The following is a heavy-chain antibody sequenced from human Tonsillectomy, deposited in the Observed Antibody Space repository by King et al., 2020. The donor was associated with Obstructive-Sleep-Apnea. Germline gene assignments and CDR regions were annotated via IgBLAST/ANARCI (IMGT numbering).Heavy chain of an antibody. V-gene: IGHV3-9*01. J-gene: IGHJ4*02. D-gene: IGHD6-19*01. CDR3: AKDLLGVAGTGTNFDY. Sequence: VQLVESGGGLVQPGRSLRLACAASGFSLGDLALHWVRQASAKGLEWVSWISWNMGSIAYADSVKGRFTISSDNAKNSLSLQMNSLRPEDTAFYYCAKDLLGVAGTGTNFDYWGQGTLVTVSS. CDR2: ISWNMGSI. CDR1: GFSLGDLA.